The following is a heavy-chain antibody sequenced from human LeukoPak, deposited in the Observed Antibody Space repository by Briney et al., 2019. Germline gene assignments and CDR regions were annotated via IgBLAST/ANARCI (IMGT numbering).Heavy chain of an antibody. CDR1: GGSISSSH. Sequence: PSETLSLTCTVSGGSISSSHWSWIRQPAGKGLEWIGRLHTSGTTNYNPSLKSRVTISVDRSKNQFSLKLTSVTAADTAVYYCARQSGATINWGRGTLVTVSS. CDR3: ARQSGATIN. CDR2: LHTSGTT. D-gene: IGHD2-8*02. J-gene: IGHJ4*02. V-gene: IGHV4-4*07.